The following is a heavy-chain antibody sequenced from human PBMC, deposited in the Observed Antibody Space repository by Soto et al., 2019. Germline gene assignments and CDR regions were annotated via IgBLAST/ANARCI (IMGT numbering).Heavy chain of an antibody. D-gene: IGHD3-16*01. V-gene: IGHV4-59*08. CDR1: GGSISSYY. Sequence: QVQLQESGPGLVKPSETLSLTCTVSGGSISSYYWSWIRQPPGKGLEWIWYIYYSGSTNYNPSLKCRVTIAVDTSKNQFSLKLSSVTAADTAVYYCARRYGWAFDIWGQGTMVTVSS. CDR2: IYYSGST. J-gene: IGHJ3*02. CDR3: ARRYGWAFDI.